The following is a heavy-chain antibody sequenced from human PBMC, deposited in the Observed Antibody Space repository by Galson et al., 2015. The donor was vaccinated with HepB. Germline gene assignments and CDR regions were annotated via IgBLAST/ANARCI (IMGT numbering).Heavy chain of an antibody. CDR3: ASTSTVADGLGMDV. D-gene: IGHD4-11*01. CDR2: INTNTGNP. Sequence: SVKVSCKASGYTFTSYALNWVRQAPGQGLEWMGWINTNTGNPGYAQGFTGRFVFSLDTSVSTAHLQISSLKAEDTAVYYCASTSTVADGLGMDVWRQGTAVTVSS. CDR1: GYTFTSYA. V-gene: IGHV7-4-1*02. J-gene: IGHJ6*02.